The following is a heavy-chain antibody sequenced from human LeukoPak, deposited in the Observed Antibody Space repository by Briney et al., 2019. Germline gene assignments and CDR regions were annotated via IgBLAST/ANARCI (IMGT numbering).Heavy chain of an antibody. CDR1: GGSISSYY. Sequence: PSETLSLTCTVSGGSISSYYWSWIRQPPGKGLEWIGYIYYSGSTKYNPSLNSRVAMSVHTSKNQLSLNLTSVTAADTAVYYCARAASGYYYASDIWGQGTVVTVSS. D-gene: IGHD5-12*01. CDR3: ARAASGYYYASDI. V-gene: IGHV4-59*01. J-gene: IGHJ3*02. CDR2: IYYSGST.